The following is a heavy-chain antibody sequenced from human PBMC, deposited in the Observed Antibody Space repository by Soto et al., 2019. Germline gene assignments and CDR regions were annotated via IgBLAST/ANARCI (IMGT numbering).Heavy chain of an antibody. Sequence: EVQLVESGGGLVQPGGSLRLSCAASGFTFSNYWMYWVRQAPGKGLGWVSRINSDGSVSSYADSVKGRLTISRDNVKNTLYLQMDSLRAEDTAVYYCARGDCVGGTCYSLAGSFYYCMDVWGKGTTVTVFS. CDR1: GFTFSNYW. D-gene: IGHD2-15*01. V-gene: IGHV3-74*01. CDR3: ARGDCVGGTCYSLAGSFYYCMDV. CDR2: INSDGSVS. J-gene: IGHJ6*03.